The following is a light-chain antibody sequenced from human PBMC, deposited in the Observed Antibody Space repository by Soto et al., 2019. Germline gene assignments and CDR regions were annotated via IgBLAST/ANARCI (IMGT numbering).Light chain of an antibody. J-gene: IGLJ2*01. CDR2: DVT. V-gene: IGLV2-14*03. CDR3: SSYTSTNTLR. Sequence: QSALTQPASVSGSPGQSITISCTGTSSDAGGFNYVSWYQQHPGKAPKLMIYDVTNRPSGVSSRFSGSKSGNTASLTISGLQAEDEADYFCSSYTSTNTLRFGGGTQLTVL. CDR1: SSDAGGFNY.